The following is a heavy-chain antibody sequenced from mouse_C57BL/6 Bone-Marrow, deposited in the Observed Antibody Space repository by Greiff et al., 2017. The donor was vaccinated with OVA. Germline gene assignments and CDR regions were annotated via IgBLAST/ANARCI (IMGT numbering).Heavy chain of an antibody. CDR2: IDPSDSET. CDR3: ARAYYGSSWYAMDY. D-gene: IGHD1-1*01. V-gene: IGHV1-52*01. J-gene: IGHJ4*01. CDR1: GYTFTSYW. Sequence: QVQLQQPGAELVRPGSSVKLSCKASGYTFTSYWMHWVKQRPIQGLEWIGNIDPSDSETHYNQKFKDKATLTVDKSSSTASMQLSSLTSEDSAVYYCARAYYGSSWYAMDYWGQGTSVTVSS.